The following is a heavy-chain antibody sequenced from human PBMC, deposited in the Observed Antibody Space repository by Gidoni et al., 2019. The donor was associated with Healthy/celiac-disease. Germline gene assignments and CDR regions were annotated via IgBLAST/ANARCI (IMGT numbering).Heavy chain of an antibody. D-gene: IGHD3-10*01. CDR1: GYTFTGYY. J-gene: IGHJ4*02. V-gene: IGHV1-2*02. CDR2: INPNSGGT. Sequence: QVQLVQSGAEVKKPGASVKVSCKASGYTFTGYYMHWVRQAPGQGLEWMGWINPNSGGTNYAQKFQGRVTMTRDTSISTAYMELSRLRSDDTAVYYCARDFIYGSGSSDLHLHDYWGQGTLVTVSS. CDR3: ARDFIYGSGSSDLHLHDY.